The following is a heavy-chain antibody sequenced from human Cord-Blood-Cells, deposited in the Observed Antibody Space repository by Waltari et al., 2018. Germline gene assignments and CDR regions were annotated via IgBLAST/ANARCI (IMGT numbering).Heavy chain of an antibody. J-gene: IGHJ3*02. CDR2: IIPIFGTA. V-gene: IGHV1-69*01. D-gene: IGHD2-2*01. CDR1: GGPFSSYA. CDR3: AREPRYCSSTSCYFAFDI. Sequence: QVQLVQSGAEVKKPGSSVKVSCKASGGPFSSYAISWVRQAPGNGLEWMGGIIPIFGTANYAQKFQGRVTITADESTSTAYMELSSLRSEDTAVYYCAREPRYCSSTSCYFAFDIWGQGTMVTVSS.